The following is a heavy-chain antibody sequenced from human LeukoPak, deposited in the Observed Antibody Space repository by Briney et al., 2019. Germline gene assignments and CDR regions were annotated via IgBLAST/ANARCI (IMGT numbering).Heavy chain of an antibody. CDR2: IYYSGST. J-gene: IGHJ4*02. Sequence: SQTLSLTCTVSGGSISSGGYYWSWIRQHPGKGLEWIGYIYYSGSTYCNPSLKSRVTISVDTSKNQFSLKLSSVTAADTAVYYCAREGGPYRPLDYSGQGTLVTVAS. V-gene: IGHV4-31*03. CDR3: AREGGPYRPLDY. CDR1: GGSISSGGYY.